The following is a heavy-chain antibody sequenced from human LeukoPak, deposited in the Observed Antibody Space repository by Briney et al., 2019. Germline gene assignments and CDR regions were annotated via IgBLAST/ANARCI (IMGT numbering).Heavy chain of an antibody. CDR1: SGSINGYY. CDR2: IHSSGIT. Sequence: SETLSLTCTVSSGSINGYYWSWIRQPPGKGLEWITFIHSSGITNYNPSLKSRVTISVDTSKNQFSLKLSSVTAADTAIYYCARGKGRDGYNWLLDYWGQGTLVTVSS. V-gene: IGHV4-59*01. CDR3: ARGKGRDGYNWLLDY. J-gene: IGHJ4*02. D-gene: IGHD5-24*01.